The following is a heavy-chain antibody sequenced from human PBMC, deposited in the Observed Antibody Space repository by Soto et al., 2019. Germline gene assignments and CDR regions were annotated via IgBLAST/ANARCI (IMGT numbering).Heavy chain of an antibody. Sequence: GGSLRLSCAASGFTFSSYTMSWVRQAPGKGLEWVSVIYSGGSTYYADSVRGRFTISRDNSKNTLYLQMKSLRAEDTAVYYCARDPPATRHGMDVWGQGTTVTVSS. J-gene: IGHJ6*02. CDR3: ARDPPATRHGMDV. CDR1: GFTFSSYT. V-gene: IGHV3-53*01. CDR2: IYSGGST.